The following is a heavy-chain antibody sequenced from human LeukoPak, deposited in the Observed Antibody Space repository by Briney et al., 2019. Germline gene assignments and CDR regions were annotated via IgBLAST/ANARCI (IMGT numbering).Heavy chain of an antibody. CDR1: GGTFSSYA. CDR3: VRDGEGVAISVNYWFDP. Sequence: ASVKVSCKASGGTFSSYAISWVRQAPGQGLEWMGGIIPIFGTANYAQKFQGRVTITAGESTSTAYMELRSLRSDDTAVYYCVRDGEGVAISVNYWFDPWGQGTLVTVSS. CDR2: IIPIFGTA. J-gene: IGHJ5*02. D-gene: IGHD3-10*01. V-gene: IGHV1-69*13.